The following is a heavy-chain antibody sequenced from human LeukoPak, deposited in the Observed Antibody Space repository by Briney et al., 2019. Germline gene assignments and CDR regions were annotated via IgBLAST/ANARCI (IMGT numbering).Heavy chain of an antibody. CDR3: ARDGRAFDI. CDR1: GYTFTRYH. Sequence: ASVKVSCKASGYTFTRYHLHWMRQAPGQGLEWMGWINPNSGGTNYAQKFQGRVTMTRDTSISTAYMELSRLRSDDTAVYYCARDGRAFDIWGQGTMVTVSS. CDR2: INPNSGGT. J-gene: IGHJ3*02. V-gene: IGHV1-2*02.